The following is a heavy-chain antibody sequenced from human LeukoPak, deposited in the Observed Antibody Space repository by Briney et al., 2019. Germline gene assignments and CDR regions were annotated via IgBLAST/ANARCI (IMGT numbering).Heavy chain of an antibody. CDR2: IYHSGST. J-gene: IGHJ3*02. Sequence: PSETLSLTCTVSGYSISSGYYWGWIRQPPGKGLEWIGSIYHSGSTYYNPSLKSRVTISVDTSKNQFSLKLSSVTAADTAVYYCARRRVANVSSGWYRPRNDAFDIWGQGTMVTVSS. CDR3: ARRRVANVSSGWYRPRNDAFDI. D-gene: IGHD6-19*01. V-gene: IGHV4-38-2*02. CDR1: GYSISSGYY.